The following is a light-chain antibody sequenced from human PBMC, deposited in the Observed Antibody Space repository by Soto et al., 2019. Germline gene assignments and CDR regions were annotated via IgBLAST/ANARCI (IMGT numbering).Light chain of an antibody. CDR2: GAS. J-gene: IGKJ3*01. Sequence: EIVLTQSPGTLSVSPGERVTLSCRASQSVSSNYLAWYQQRPGQAPRLLIFGASYRATGIPDRFSGSGSGTDFTLTISRLEPEDFAVYYCQQYSSSPSEFTFVPGTKVDSK. CDR1: QSVSSNY. V-gene: IGKV3-20*01. CDR3: QQYSSSPSEFT.